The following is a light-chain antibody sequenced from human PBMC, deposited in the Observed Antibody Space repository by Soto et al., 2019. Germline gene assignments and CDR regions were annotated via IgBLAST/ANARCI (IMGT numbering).Light chain of an antibody. Sequence: EIVRTQSPATLSVSPGERLTLSCRASESVRYNLAWYQQKPGQAPRLLVYGASTRATGIPARFSGSGSGTEFTLTISSLQSEDFAVYFCQQYKNWPITFGQGTRLEI. CDR2: GAS. CDR1: ESVRYN. CDR3: QQYKNWPIT. J-gene: IGKJ5*01. V-gene: IGKV3-15*01.